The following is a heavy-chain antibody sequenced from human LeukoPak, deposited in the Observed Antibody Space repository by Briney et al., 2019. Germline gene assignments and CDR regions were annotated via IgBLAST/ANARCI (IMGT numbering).Heavy chain of an antibody. J-gene: IGHJ4*02. CDR2: INPSGGST. V-gene: IGHV1-46*01. CDR1: GYTFTSYY. D-gene: IGHD4-17*01. CDR3: ARGGGTDYGDYVGLVDY. Sequence: ASVKVSCKASGYTFTSYYMRWVRQAPGQGLEWMGIINPSGGSTSYAQKFQGRVTMTRDTSTSTAYMELSSLRSEDTAVYYCARGGGTDYGDYVGLVDYWGQGTLVTVSS.